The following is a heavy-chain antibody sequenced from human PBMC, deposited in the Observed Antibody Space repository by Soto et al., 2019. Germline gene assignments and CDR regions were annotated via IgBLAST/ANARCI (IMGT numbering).Heavy chain of an antibody. CDR2: ILYDGSNK. V-gene: IGHV3-30*18. Sequence: QVQLVESGGGVVQAGRSLRLSCAASGFTFSNYGMHWVRQTPGKGLEWVALILYDGSNKYYADSVKGRFTISRDNSKNTLYLQVSSLSAEDTSVYYCAKSRDAYNFYFYYGMDVWGQWTTVTVSS. D-gene: IGHD2-2*01. J-gene: IGHJ6*02. CDR1: GFTFSNYG. CDR3: AKSRDAYNFYFYYGMDV.